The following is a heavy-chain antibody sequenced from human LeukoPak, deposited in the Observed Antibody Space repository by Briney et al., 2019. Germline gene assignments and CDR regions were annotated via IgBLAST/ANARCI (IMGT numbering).Heavy chain of an antibody. CDR1: GFTFSSYG. CDR2: ISYDGSNK. CDR3: AKSEDTAMVDYYSYYGMDV. D-gene: IGHD5-18*01. J-gene: IGHJ6*02. Sequence: GGSLRLSGAASGFTFSSYGMHWVRQAPGKGLEWVAVISYDGSNKYYADSVKGRFTISRDNSKNTLYLQMNSLRAEDTAVYYCAKSEDTAMVDYYSYYGMDVWGHGTTVTVSS. V-gene: IGHV3-30*18.